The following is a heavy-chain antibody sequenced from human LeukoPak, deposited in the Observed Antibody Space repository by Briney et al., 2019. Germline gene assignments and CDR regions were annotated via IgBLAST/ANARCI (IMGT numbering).Heavy chain of an antibody. CDR1: GFTFSNYG. V-gene: IGHV3-33*06. Sequence: GRSLRLSCAASGFTFSNYGMHWVRQAPGKGLEWVVVIWSDGSNKYYADSVKGRFTFSRDNSRNNLYLQMNSLRAEDTAVYYCAKAAEGVAGLFDYWGQGTLVTVSS. CDR3: AKAAEGVAGLFDY. CDR2: IWSDGSNK. D-gene: IGHD3-3*01. J-gene: IGHJ4*02.